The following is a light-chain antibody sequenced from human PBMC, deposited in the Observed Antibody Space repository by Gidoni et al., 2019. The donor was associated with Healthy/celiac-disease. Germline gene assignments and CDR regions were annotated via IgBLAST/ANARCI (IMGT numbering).Light chain of an antibody. CDR2: AES. V-gene: IGKV1-39*01. J-gene: IGKJ1*01. CDR3: QPSYSTPWT. Sequence: DSQITQSPSSLSASVGDRVTITCRASQSSSSYLNWYQQTPGKATKLLIYAESSLPSGVPSMFIGSGSGTDFTLTISRLQPADFSTYFFQPSYSTPWTFGQGTKVEIK. CDR1: QSSSSY.